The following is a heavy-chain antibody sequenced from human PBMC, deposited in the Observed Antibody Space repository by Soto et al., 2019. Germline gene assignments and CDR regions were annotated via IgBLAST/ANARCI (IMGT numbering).Heavy chain of an antibody. J-gene: IGHJ4*02. D-gene: IGHD2-15*01. V-gene: IGHV1-18*01. CDR3: ARSGCSGGSCYSYYFDY. CDR1: GYTFTSQN. Sequence: ASVKVSCKASGYTFTSQNMHWVRQAPGQGLEWMGWISAYNGNTNYAQKLQGRVTMTTDTSTSTAYMELRSLRSDDTAVYYCARSGCSGGSCYSYYFDYWGQGTLVTVSS. CDR2: ISAYNGNT.